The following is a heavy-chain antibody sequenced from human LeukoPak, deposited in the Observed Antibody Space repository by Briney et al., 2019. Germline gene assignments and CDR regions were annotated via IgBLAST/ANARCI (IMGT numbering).Heavy chain of an antibody. D-gene: IGHD1-26*01. CDR1: GGSISSGGYY. J-gene: IGHJ4*02. CDR3: ARNGGSFSPFDS. V-gene: IGHV4-61*02. CDR2: IYTSGST. Sequence: SETLSLTCTVSGGSISSGGYYWSWIRQPAGKGLEWIGRIYTSGSTNYNPSLKSRVTISVDTSKNQFSLKLNSVTAAHTALYCWARNGGSFSPFDSGGPGTLATVSS.